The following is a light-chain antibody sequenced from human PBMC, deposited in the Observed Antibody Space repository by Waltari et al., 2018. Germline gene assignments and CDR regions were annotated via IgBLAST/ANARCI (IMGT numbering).Light chain of an antibody. CDR1: KLGEKY. CDR2: QDR. Sequence: SYELTQPPSVSVSPGKTASIPWSGEKLGEKYACWYQQKPGQSPVLVIYQDRKRPSGIPERFSGSNSGNTATLTISGTQAMDEADYYGQAWDSSTGVVFGGGTKLTVL. CDR3: QAWDSSTGVV. J-gene: IGLJ2*01. V-gene: IGLV3-1*01.